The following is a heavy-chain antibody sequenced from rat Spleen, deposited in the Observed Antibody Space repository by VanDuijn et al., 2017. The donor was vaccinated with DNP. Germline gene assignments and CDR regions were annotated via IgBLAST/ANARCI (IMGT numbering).Heavy chain of an antibody. CDR2: ISTGGGNT. CDR3: ARPWELGFAY. V-gene: IGHV5S13*01. CDR1: GFNFSTYG. Sequence: EVQLVESGGGLAQPGRSLKLSCVVSGFNFSTYGMAWVRQAPTQGLEWVASISTGGGNTYYRDSVTGRFTISRDFAKSTLYLQMNSLRSEDMATYYCARPWELGFAYWGQGTLVTVSS. D-gene: IGHD5-1*01. J-gene: IGHJ3*01.